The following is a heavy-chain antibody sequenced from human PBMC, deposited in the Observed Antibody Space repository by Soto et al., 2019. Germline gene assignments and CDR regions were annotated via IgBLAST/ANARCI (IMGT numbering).Heavy chain of an antibody. CDR3: ARSHCSGGRCYYLY. CDR2: IDPSDSYT. V-gene: IGHV5-10-1*01. CDR1: GYXFTSYW. J-gene: IGHJ4*02. Sequence: EXLKISCKCSGYXFTSYWHIWVRHMPGKGLELMGRIDPSDSYTNYSPSFQGHVTISADKSIITAYLQWSSLKASDTAMYYCARSHCSGGRCYYLYWGQGTLVTVSS. D-gene: IGHD2-15*01.